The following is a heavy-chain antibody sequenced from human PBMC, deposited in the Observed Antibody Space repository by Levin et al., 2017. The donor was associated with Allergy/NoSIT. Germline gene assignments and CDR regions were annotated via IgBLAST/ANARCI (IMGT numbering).Heavy chain of an antibody. Sequence: SQTLSLTCAISWDSVSITSSSFNWLMQSPSRGLEWLGRTYYRSKWYNDYAVSVKSRITINPDTSKNQFSLQLNSVTPEDTAVYYCARDRLRVRGVMPNDYYYYGMDVWGQGTTVTVSS. CDR1: WDSVSITSSS. V-gene: IGHV6-1*01. CDR2: TYYRSKWYN. D-gene: IGHD3-10*01. J-gene: IGHJ6*02. CDR3: ARDRLRVRGVMPNDYYYYGMDV.